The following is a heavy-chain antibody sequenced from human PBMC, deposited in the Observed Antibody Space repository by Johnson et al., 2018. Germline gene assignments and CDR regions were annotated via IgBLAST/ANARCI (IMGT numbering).Heavy chain of an antibody. V-gene: IGHV3-21*06. CDR3: ARRERGGGPLQ. CDR1: GFTFSRST. J-gene: IGHJ4*02. D-gene: IGHD2-15*01. Sequence: VQLVQSGGGLVKPGGSLRLSCAASGFTFSRSTMNWVRQAPGTGLEWVSSISSTSTYLLYADSLEGRFTNPRDNAKSSVYLQMNSLTAEGSAVYFCARRERGGGPLQWGQGTLVTVSS. CDR2: ISSTSTYL.